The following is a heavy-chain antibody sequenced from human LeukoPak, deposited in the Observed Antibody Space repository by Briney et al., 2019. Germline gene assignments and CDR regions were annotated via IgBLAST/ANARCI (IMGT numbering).Heavy chain of an antibody. Sequence: SETLSLTCTVSGGSISSGGYYWSWVRQHPETGLEWLGYIYYSGTAYYNPSLKSRVTMSVDTSKNQFSLKLDSVTAADTAVYYCARFSNDHGVKFDYWGQGTLVTVSS. CDR3: ARFSNDHGVKFDY. V-gene: IGHV4-31*03. CDR1: GGSISSGGYY. CDR2: IYYSGTA. J-gene: IGHJ4*02. D-gene: IGHD4-17*01.